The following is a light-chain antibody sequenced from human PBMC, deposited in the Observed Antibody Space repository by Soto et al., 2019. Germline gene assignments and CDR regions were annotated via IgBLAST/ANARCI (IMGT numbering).Light chain of an antibody. V-gene: IGLV2-8*01. CDR1: SSDVGGYVY. CDR3: SSYAGTNTDVI. J-gene: IGLJ2*01. CDR2: EVN. Sequence: QSALTQPPSASGSPGQSVTISCTGTSSDVGGYVYVSWYQQYPGKAPKLMIYEVNKRPSGVPDRFSGSKSGNTASLTVSGFQAEDEADYYCSSYAGTNTDVIFGGGTKLTVL.